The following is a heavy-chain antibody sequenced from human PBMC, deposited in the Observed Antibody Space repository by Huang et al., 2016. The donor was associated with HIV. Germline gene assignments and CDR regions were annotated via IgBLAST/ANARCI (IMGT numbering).Heavy chain of an antibody. J-gene: IGHJ4*02. Sequence: EVQLVESGGGLVQPGGSLRLSCAASGFSISSYWMHWVRQAPGKGLVWVSRINSDGSSTSYADSGKGRFTISRDNAKNTLYLQMNSLRAEDTAVYYCARDPRIQSWLNFFDYWDQGTLVSVSS. CDR1: GFSISSYW. CDR2: INSDGSST. V-gene: IGHV3-74*01. CDR3: ARDPRIQSWLNFFDY. D-gene: IGHD3-22*01.